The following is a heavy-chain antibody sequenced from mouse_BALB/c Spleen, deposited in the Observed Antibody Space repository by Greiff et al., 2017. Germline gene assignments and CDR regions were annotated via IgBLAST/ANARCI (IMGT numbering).Heavy chain of an antibody. CDR3: ARMGDSFAY. J-gene: IGHJ3*01. CDR1: GFAFSSYD. Sequence: DVMLVESGGGLVKPGGSLKLSCAASGFAFSSYDMSWVRQTPEKRLEWVAYISSGGGSTYYPDTVKGRFTISRDNAKNTLYLQMSSLKSEDTAMYYCARMGDSFAYWGQGTLVTVSA. V-gene: IGHV5-12-1*01. CDR2: ISSGGGST.